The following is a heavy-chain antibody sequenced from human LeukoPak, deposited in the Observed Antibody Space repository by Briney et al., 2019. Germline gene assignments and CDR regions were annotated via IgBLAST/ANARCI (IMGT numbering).Heavy chain of an antibody. V-gene: IGHV3-48*03. Sequence: PGGSLRLSCAASGFTFSSYEMNWVRQAPGKGLEWVSYISSSGSTIYYADSVKGRFTISRDNAKNSLYLQMNSLRAEDTAVYYCARAYCGGDGYCDYWGQGTLVTVSS. CDR1: GFTFSSYE. D-gene: IGHD2-21*02. CDR2: ISSSGSTI. J-gene: IGHJ4*02. CDR3: ARAYCGGDGYCDY.